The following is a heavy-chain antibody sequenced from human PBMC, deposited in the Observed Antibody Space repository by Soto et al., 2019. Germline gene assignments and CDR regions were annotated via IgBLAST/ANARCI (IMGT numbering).Heavy chain of an antibody. V-gene: IGHV4-31*03. Sequence: QVQLQESGPGLVKPSQTLSLTCTVSGGSISSGGYYWSWIRQHPGKGLEWIGNIYYSGSTYYNPSLKCGVTISVDTYKNQFSLKLSSVTAADTAVYYCARGSIAAAAPPDYWGQGTLITVSS. CDR3: ARGSIAAAAPPDY. CDR2: IYYSGST. CDR1: GGSISSGGYY. D-gene: IGHD6-13*01. J-gene: IGHJ4*02.